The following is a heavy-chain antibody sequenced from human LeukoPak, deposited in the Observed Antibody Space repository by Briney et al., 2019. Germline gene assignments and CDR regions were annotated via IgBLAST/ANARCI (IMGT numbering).Heavy chain of an antibody. Sequence: PGGSLRLSCAASGFTFSSYAMSWVRQAPGKGLEWVSAISSNGGRTYYADSVKGRFTISRDNSRNTLFLQMNSLRAEDTAVYYCAIVAEMDTILGKFDNWGQGTLVTVSS. J-gene: IGHJ5*02. CDR3: AIVAEMDTILGKFDN. D-gene: IGHD5-24*01. V-gene: IGHV3-23*01. CDR1: GFTFSSYA. CDR2: ISSNGGRT.